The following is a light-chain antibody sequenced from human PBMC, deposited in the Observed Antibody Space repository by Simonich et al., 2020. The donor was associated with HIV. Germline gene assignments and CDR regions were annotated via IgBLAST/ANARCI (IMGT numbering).Light chain of an antibody. CDR1: QSVLYSSNNKNY. CDR2: WAS. V-gene: IGKV4-1*01. J-gene: IGKJ3*01. Sequence: DIAMTQSPDSLAVSLGERATINCKSSQSVLYSSNNKNYLSWYQQKPVQPPKLLIFWASTRESGVPDRFSGSGSGTDFTLTNSSLQAEDVAVYYCQQYYSFPFTFGPGTKVDIK. CDR3: QQYYSFPFT.